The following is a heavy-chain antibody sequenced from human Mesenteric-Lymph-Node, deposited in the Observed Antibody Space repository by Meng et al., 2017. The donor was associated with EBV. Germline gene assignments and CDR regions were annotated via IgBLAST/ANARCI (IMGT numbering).Heavy chain of an antibody. CDR1: GGSINSYNW. V-gene: IGHV4-4*02. J-gene: IGHJ3*02. CDR2: IYHSGNT. D-gene: IGHD3-16*01. CDR3: ARKDLGPFDI. Sequence: HVQLQEPGPGLVEPSGTLSLTCAVSGGSINSYNWWTWVRQPPGKGLELIGEIYHSGNTNYNPSLNSRVTISVDKSKNQFSLKVTSVTAADTAVYYCARKDLGPFDIWGQGTMVTVSS.